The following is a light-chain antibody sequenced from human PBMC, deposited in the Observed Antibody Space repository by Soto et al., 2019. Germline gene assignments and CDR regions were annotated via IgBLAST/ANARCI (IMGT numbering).Light chain of an antibody. CDR1: QNIRSN. Sequence: DIVMTQSPATLSVSPGERATLSCRASQNIRSNLAWYQQKPGQAPRLLIYDASTRATGIPARFSSSGSGTEFTLTISSLQSEDFAVYYCQQYKKWPRTFGHGTKVDIK. J-gene: IGKJ1*01. CDR2: DAS. CDR3: QQYKKWPRT. V-gene: IGKV3-15*01.